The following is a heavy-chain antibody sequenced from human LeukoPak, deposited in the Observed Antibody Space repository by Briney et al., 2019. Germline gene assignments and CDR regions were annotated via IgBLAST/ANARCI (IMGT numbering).Heavy chain of an antibody. J-gene: IGHJ6*03. CDR2: ISGDGSNI. CDR1: GFTFSNYA. Sequence: GGSLRLSCAASGFTFSNYAMHWIRQAPGRGVEYVSGISGDGSNIYYENSVKGRFTISRDNSKSTLYLQMGSLRPEDMAVYYCARGRYSNARRYYYYYMDVWGKGTTVTVSS. V-gene: IGHV3-64*01. D-gene: IGHD6-13*01. CDR3: ARGRYSNARRYYYYYMDV.